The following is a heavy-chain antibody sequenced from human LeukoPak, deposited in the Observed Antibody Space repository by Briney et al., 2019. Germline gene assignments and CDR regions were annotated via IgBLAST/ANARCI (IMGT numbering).Heavy chain of an antibody. Sequence: SETLSLTCAVYGGSFSGYYWSWIRQPPGKGLEWIGEINHSGSTNYNPSLKSRVTLSVDTSKDQFSLKLSSVTAADTAVYYCARRPDFWSGSYWAYYYYYMDVWDKGTTVTVSS. V-gene: IGHV4-34*01. D-gene: IGHD3-3*01. CDR2: INHSGST. CDR3: ARRPDFWSGSYWAYYYYYMDV. CDR1: GGSFSGYY. J-gene: IGHJ6*03.